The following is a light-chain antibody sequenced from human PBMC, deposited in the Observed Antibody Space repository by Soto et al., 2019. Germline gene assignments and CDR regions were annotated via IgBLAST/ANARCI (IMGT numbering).Light chain of an antibody. CDR3: LQHNSYPHTWT. V-gene: IGKV3D-15*01. Sequence: EIVMTQSPVTLSVSPGEGVTLSCRASRSVSSDLAWYHQRPGQAPRLLIYDASNRATGIPARFSGSGSGTDFTLTISSLQPEDFATYYCLQHNSYPHTWTFGQGTRWIS. J-gene: IGKJ1*01. CDR2: DAS. CDR1: RSVSSD.